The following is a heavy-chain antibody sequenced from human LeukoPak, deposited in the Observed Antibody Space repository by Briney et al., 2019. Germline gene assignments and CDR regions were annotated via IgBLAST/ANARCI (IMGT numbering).Heavy chain of an antibody. CDR1: GFTVSSYW. D-gene: IGHD5-18*01. Sequence: PGGSLRLSCAAAGFTVSSYWLSWVRQAPGKGLEWVADINQDESQKHYVDSVKGRFTISRDNAKNSLSLQMNSLRAEDTAVYYCARLLQQWPPINFDCWGQGTLVTVSS. V-gene: IGHV3-7*01. J-gene: IGHJ4*02. CDR2: INQDESQK. CDR3: ARLLQQWPPINFDC.